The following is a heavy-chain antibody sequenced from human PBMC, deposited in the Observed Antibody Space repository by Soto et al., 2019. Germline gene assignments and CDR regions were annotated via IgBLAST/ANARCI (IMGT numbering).Heavy chain of an antibody. V-gene: IGHV1-18*04. CDR1: GYTFTSYG. J-gene: IGHJ6*02. D-gene: IGHD3-22*01. CDR2: ISTYNGNT. Sequence: ASVKVSCKASGYTFTSYGISWVRQAPGQGLEWMGWISTYNGNTNYAQKLQGRVTMTTDTSTSTAYTELRSLRSDDTAVYYCARDYYYDSSGYYSYYYYYGMDVWGQGTTVTVSS. CDR3: ARDYYYDSSGYYSYYYYYGMDV.